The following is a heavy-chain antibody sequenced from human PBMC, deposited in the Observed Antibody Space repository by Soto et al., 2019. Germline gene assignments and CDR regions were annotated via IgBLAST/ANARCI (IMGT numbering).Heavy chain of an antibody. V-gene: IGHV1-3*01. CDR3: ARDQRRDYDFWSGYSQGFDY. CDR1: GYTFTLYA. D-gene: IGHD3-3*01. J-gene: IGHJ4*02. CDR2: INAANGNT. Sequence: QVHLVQSGAEVKKPGASVKISCKASGYTFTLYAMPWVRQAPGHRLEWMGWINAANGNTKSSQKFQGRVTFTRDTSASTGYMELSTLNSADTAVYYCARDQRRDYDFWSGYSQGFDYWGQGTPVTVSS.